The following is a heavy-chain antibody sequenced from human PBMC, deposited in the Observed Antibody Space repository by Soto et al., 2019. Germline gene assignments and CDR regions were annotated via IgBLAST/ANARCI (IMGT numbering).Heavy chain of an antibody. CDR1: GGAFSGYF. J-gene: IGHJ5*02. Sequence: PSETLSLTCVVHGGAFSGYFWTWIRQPPGKGLEWIGEINYSGGSSYSPSLKTRVTISVDTSKNQFSLSLYSVTAADTAVYYCARGGPSYGSGSKNWFDPWGQGTLVTVSS. D-gene: IGHD3-10*01. CDR2: INYSGGS. CDR3: ARGGPSYGSGSKNWFDP. V-gene: IGHV4-34*01.